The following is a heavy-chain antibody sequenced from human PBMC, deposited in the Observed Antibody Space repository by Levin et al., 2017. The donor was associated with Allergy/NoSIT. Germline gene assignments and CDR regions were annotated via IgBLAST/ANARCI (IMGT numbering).Heavy chain of an antibody. Sequence: LSLTCAASGFTFSNRAMTWVRQAAGKGLEWVSGITGDGEDTHYADSVKGRFTISRDNSKNTLSLQMNSLRADDTAIYFCAKGNTIFGVGRLDYWGRGTLVTVS. CDR2: ITGDGEDT. CDR3: AKGNTIFGVGRLDY. J-gene: IGHJ4*02. V-gene: IGHV3-23*01. D-gene: IGHD3-3*01. CDR1: GFTFSNRA.